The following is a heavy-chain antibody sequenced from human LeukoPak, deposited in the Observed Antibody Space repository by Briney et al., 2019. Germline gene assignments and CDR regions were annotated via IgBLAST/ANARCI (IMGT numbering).Heavy chain of an antibody. Sequence: SETLSLTCAVYGGSFSGYYWSWIRQPPGKGLEWIGDINHSGSTNYNPSLKSRVTISVDTSKNQFSLKLSSVTAADTAVYYCARQTTGGWFDPWGQGTLVTVSS. CDR3: ARQTTGGWFDP. V-gene: IGHV4-34*01. CDR1: GGSFSGYY. D-gene: IGHD4-17*01. J-gene: IGHJ5*02. CDR2: INHSGST.